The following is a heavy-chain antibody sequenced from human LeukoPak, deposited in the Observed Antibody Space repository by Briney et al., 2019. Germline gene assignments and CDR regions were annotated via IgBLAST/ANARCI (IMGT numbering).Heavy chain of an antibody. CDR1: GGSISGSY. Sequence: SETLSLTCTVSGGSISGSYWSWIRQPPGKGLEWIAYVYNSGSTNYNPPLKSRVTISIDPSKNQFSLKLSSLTAADTAIYYCARGIESYGDYGYWGQGILVTVSS. D-gene: IGHD4-17*01. CDR3: ARGIESYGDYGY. CDR2: VYNSGST. V-gene: IGHV4-59*01. J-gene: IGHJ4*02.